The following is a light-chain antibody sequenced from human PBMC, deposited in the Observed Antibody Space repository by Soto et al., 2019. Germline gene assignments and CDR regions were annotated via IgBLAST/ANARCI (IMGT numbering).Light chain of an antibody. CDR2: DAS. CDR1: QTISSW. J-gene: IGKJ1*01. Sequence: DIQMTQSPSTLSGSVGDRFTITCRASQTISSWLAWYQQKPGKAPKLLIYDASSLQSGVPSRFSGSGSGTDFILTSSSLQHEDFATYYCQQSYSNPPTFGQGTKVDIK. CDR3: QQSYSNPPT. V-gene: IGKV1-5*01.